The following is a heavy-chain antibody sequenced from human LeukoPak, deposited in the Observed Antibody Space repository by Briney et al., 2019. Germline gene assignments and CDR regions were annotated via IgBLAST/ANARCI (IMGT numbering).Heavy chain of an antibody. J-gene: IGHJ4*02. V-gene: IGHV4-39*01. CDR3: ARIVVVIMGLDY. CDR2: IYYSGST. Sequence: PSETLSLTCTVSGGSISSRSYYWGWIRQPPGKGLEWIGSIYYSGSTYYNPSLKSRVTISVDTSKNQFSLKLSSVTAADTAVYYCARIVVVIMGLDYWGQGTLVTVSS. D-gene: IGHD3-22*01. CDR1: GGSISSRSYY.